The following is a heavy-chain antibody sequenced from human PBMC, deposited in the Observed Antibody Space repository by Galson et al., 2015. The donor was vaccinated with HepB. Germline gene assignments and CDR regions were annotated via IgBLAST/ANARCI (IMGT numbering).Heavy chain of an antibody. J-gene: IGHJ6*02. D-gene: IGHD3-3*01. Sequence: SLRLSCAASGFTFSSYGMHWVRQAPGKGLEWVAVIWYDGSNKYYADSVKGRFTISRDNSKNTLYLQMNSLRAEDTAVYYCAREGIITIFGVVILSPPSGRGMDVWGQGTTVTVSS. CDR2: IWYDGSNK. V-gene: IGHV3-33*01. CDR1: GFTFSSYG. CDR3: AREGIITIFGVVILSPPSGRGMDV.